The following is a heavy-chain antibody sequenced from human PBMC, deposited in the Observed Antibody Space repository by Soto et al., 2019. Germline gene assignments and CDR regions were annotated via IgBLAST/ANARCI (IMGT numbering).Heavy chain of an antibody. D-gene: IGHD6-13*01. J-gene: IGHJ5*02. CDR1: GFTFSSYS. V-gene: IGHV3-21*01. Sequence: EVQLVESGGGLVKPGGSLRLSCAASGFTFSSYSMNWVRQAPGKGLEWVSFISSSSSYIYYAASVKGRFTISRDNAKNPRYLQMNRLRDEDTAGYYWAMNLDNFSSWDLGWFVPWGQGTLVTVSS. CDR3: AMNLDNFSSWDLGWFVP. CDR2: ISSSSSYI.